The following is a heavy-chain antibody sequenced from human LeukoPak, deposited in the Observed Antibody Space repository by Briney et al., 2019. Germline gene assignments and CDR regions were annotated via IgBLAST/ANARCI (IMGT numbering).Heavy chain of an antibody. CDR2: IKKDGSEE. CDR1: GFTFSNNW. Sequence: GGSLRLSCAASGFTFSNNWMSWVRQGPGKGLEWVATIKKDGSEEYYVDSVRGRFIVSRDNAKNSLSLQMNSLRAEDTAVYYCLQYNSGSTWGQGTLVTVS. CDR3: LQYNSGST. V-gene: IGHV3-7*01. D-gene: IGHD3-10*01. J-gene: IGHJ5*02.